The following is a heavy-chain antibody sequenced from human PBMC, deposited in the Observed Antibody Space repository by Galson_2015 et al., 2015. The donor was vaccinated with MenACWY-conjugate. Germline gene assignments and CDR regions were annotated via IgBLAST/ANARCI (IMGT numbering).Heavy chain of an antibody. Sequence: SLRLSCAVSGFTFRNYWMTWVRQVPGKGLEWVASIKKDGSEKYYVDSVKGRFTISRDNTKNSMYLEMNSLRAEDTAVYYCARGHYGMDVWGQGTTVTASS. J-gene: IGHJ6*02. CDR1: GFTFRNYW. CDR3: ARGHYGMDV. CDR2: IKKDGSEK. V-gene: IGHV3-7*03.